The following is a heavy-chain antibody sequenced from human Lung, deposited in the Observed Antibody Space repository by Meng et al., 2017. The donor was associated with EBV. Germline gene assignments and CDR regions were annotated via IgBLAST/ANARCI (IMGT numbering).Heavy chain of an antibody. J-gene: IGHJ4*02. Sequence: VQLPQSGPGLVKPSQTLSLTCAIAGDSVSSNSAAWNWIRQSPSRGLEWLGRTYYRSKWYNDYAVSVKSRITINPDTSKNQFSLQLNSVTPEDTAVYYCASSRPLAGNWNYHYWGQGTLVTVSS. V-gene: IGHV6-1*01. CDR1: GDSVSSNSAA. D-gene: IGHD1-7*01. CDR2: TYYRSKWYN. CDR3: ASSRPLAGNWNYHY.